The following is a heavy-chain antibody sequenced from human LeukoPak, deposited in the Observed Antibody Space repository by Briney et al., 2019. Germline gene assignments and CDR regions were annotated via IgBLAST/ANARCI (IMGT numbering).Heavy chain of an antibody. CDR3: ASRVVTASAEYFQH. J-gene: IGHJ1*01. Sequence: SETLSLTCTVSGGSISSYYWSWIRQPPGKGLEWIGYIYYSGSTNYNPSLKSRVTISVDTSKNQFSLKLSSVTAADTAVYYCASRVVTASAEYFQHWGQGTLVTVSS. CDR2: IYYSGST. D-gene: IGHD2-21*02. CDR1: GGSISSYY. V-gene: IGHV4-59*08.